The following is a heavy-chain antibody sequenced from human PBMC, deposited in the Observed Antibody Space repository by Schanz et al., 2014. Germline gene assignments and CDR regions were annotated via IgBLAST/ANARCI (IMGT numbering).Heavy chain of an antibody. Sequence: QVQLVQSGAEVKKPGASVKVSCKASGYTFTDYGISWVRQAPGQGPEFMGWISTFRNEDTNSAQRFQGRLTMTTDTSTSTAYMELRSLRSDDTAMYYCATMWGYCTATACQILEGLDVWGQGTMVTVSS. CDR1: GYTFTDYG. J-gene: IGHJ3*01. CDR3: ATMWGYCTATACQILEGLDV. CDR2: ISTFRNEDT. V-gene: IGHV1-18*01. D-gene: IGHD2-8*02.